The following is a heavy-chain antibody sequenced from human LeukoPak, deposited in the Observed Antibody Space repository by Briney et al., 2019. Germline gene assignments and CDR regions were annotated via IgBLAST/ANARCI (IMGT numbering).Heavy chain of an antibody. CDR3: ARHEWELPQDAFDI. D-gene: IGHD1-26*01. CDR2: VYPGDSDT. Sequence: GESLKISCKGSGYSFTSYWIGWGRQVPGKSLEWMGIVYPGDSDTRYSPSFQGQVTISADKSISTAYLQWSSLKASDTAMYYCARHEWELPQDAFDIWGQGTMVTVSS. J-gene: IGHJ3*02. CDR1: GYSFTSYW. V-gene: IGHV5-51*01.